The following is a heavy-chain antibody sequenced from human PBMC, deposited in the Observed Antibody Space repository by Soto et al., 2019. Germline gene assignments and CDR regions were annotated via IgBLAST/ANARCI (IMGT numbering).Heavy chain of an antibody. CDR2: ISGSGGST. Sequence: EVQLLESGGGLVQPGGSLRLSCAASGFTFSSYAMSWVRQAPGKGLEWVSAISGSGGSTYYADSVKGRFTISRDNSKKPLYLQMNSLRAEDTAEYYCAKDAQALVVVVAATGWFDPWGQGTLVTVSS. CDR3: AKDAQALVVVVAATGWFDP. V-gene: IGHV3-23*01. CDR1: GFTFSSYA. J-gene: IGHJ5*02. D-gene: IGHD2-15*01.